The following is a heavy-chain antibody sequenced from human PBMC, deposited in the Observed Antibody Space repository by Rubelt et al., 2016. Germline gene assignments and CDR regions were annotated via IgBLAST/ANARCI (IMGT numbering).Heavy chain of an antibody. Sequence: QVQQQQWGAGLLKPSETLSLTCAVYGGSFSGYYWSWIRQPPGKGLEWIGEINHSGSTNYNPSLKSRVTISVDTSKHQFSLKLSSVTAADTAVYYCVREDGSGGYGMDVWGQGTTVTVSS. CDR3: VREDGSGGYGMDV. CDR2: INHSGST. V-gene: IGHV4-34*01. D-gene: IGHD3-10*01. CDR1: GGSFSGYY. J-gene: IGHJ6*02.